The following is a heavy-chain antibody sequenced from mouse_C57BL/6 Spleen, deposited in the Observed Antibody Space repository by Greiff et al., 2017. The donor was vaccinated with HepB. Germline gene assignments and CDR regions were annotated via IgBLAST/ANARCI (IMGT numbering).Heavy chain of an antibody. CDR2: LDPSDSYT. D-gene: IGHD3-1*01. CDR3: ARSGGYAWFAY. Sequence: VQLQQPGAELVMPGASVKLSCKASGYTFTSYWMHWVKQRPGQGLEWIGELDPSDSYTNYNQKFKGKSTLTVDKSSSTAYMQLSSLTSEDSAVYYCARSGGYAWFAYWGQGTLVTVSA. CDR1: GYTFTSYW. V-gene: IGHV1-69*01. J-gene: IGHJ3*01.